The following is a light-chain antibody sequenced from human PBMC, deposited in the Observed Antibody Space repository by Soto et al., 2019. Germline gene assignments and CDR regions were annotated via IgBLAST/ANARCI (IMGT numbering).Light chain of an antibody. CDR3: QQYGTSSWT. J-gene: IGKJ1*01. V-gene: IGKV3-20*01. Sequence: EIVLTQSPGTLSLSPGERATLSCRASQSVSSSDLAWYQQKPGQAPRLLIYGASSRATGIPDRFSGSGSGTDFTLTISRLEPEDFAVYYCQQYGTSSWTLGQGTKVDIK. CDR1: QSVSSSD. CDR2: GAS.